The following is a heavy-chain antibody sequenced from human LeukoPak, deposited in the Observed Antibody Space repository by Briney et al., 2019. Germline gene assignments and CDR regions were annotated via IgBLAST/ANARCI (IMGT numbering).Heavy chain of an antibody. CDR1: GFTFSSYA. J-gene: IGHJ5*02. V-gene: IGHV3-23*01. Sequence: QSGGSLRLSCAASGFTFSSYAMSWVRQAPGKGLEWVSAISGSGGSTYYADSVKGRFTISRDNSKNTLYLQMNSLRAEDTAVYYCARDSSPQWLRSAFGPWGQGTLVTVSS. CDR3: ARDSSPQWLRSAFGP. CDR2: ISGSGGST. D-gene: IGHD5-12*01.